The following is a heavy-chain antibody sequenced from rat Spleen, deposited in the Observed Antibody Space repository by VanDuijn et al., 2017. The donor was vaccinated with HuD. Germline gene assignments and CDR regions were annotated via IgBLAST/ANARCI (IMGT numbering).Heavy chain of an antibody. V-gene: IGHV5-25*01. Sequence: EVQLVESGGGLVQPGRSLKLSCAASGLTFSNYDMAWVRQAPTKGLEWVASIISSGGSTYYRDSVKGRFTVSRDNAKSTLYLQMDSLRSEDTATYYCARHPDYSNYFDYWGQGVMVTVSS. CDR3: ARHPDYSNYFDY. D-gene: IGHD1-1*01. CDR1: GLTFSNYD. CDR2: IISSGGST. J-gene: IGHJ2*01.